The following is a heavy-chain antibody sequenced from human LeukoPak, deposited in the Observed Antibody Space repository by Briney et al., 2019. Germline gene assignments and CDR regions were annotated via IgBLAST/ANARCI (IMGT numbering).Heavy chain of an antibody. V-gene: IGHV4-59*08. CDR2: IYYSGIT. Sequence: SETLSLTCTVSGGAITAYYWSWLRQPPGKGLEWIGYIYYSGITNYNPSLKSRVTMSVGTSKNHFYLKLSSVTAADTAVYFCARRMPPGGWFGPWGQGTPVTVSS. J-gene: IGHJ5*02. CDR1: GGAITAYY. D-gene: IGHD4-23*01. CDR3: ARRMPPGGWFGP.